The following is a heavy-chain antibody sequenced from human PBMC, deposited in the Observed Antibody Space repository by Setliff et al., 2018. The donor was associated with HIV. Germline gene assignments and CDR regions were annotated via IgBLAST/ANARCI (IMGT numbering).Heavy chain of an antibody. Sequence: GGSLRLSCIASGFTFSSHAMTWVRQAPTKGLEWVSAISGSGGKTYSADSLKDRFTISRDNSKNTVYLQAHSLTVADTAIYYCVKASYYDRRHRPFLDSWGQGTLVTVSS. CDR2: ISGSGGKT. V-gene: IGHV3-23*01. D-gene: IGHD1-26*01. CDR1: GFTFSSHA. CDR3: VKASYYDRRHRPFLDS. J-gene: IGHJ5*01.